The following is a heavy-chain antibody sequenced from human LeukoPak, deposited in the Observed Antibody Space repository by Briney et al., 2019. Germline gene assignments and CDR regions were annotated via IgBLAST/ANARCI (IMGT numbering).Heavy chain of an antibody. CDR2: IYSGGST. D-gene: IGHD1/OR15-1a*01. J-gene: IGHJ6*02. CDR1: GFTVSSNY. Sequence: GGSLRLSCAASGFTVSSNYMSSVRQAPGKGLEWVSVIYSGGSTYYADSVKGRFTISRHNSKNTLYLQMNSLRAEDTAVYYCARDKLQTGTVYYYGMDVWGQGSTVTVFS. V-gene: IGHV3-53*04. CDR3: ARDKLQTGTVYYYGMDV.